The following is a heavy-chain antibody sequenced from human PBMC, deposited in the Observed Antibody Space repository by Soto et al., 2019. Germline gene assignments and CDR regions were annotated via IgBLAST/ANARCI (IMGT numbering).Heavy chain of an antibody. Sequence: PGGSLRLSCAASGFTFSSYAMHWVRQAPGKGLEYVSAISSNGGSTYYANSVKGRFTISRDNSKNTLYLQMNSLKADDTAVYYCARASGPFDYWGQGTQVTVSS. D-gene: IGHD5-12*01. V-gene: IGHV3-64*01. CDR1: GFTFSSYA. CDR3: ARASGPFDY. CDR2: ISSNGGST. J-gene: IGHJ4*02.